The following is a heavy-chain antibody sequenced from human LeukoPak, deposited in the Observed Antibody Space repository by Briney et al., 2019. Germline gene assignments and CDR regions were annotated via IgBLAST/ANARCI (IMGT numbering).Heavy chain of an antibody. J-gene: IGHJ4*02. D-gene: IGHD4-17*01. CDR3: ADLGDYGVG. V-gene: IGHV3-48*03. CDR1: GFTFSSYE. CDR2: ICSRGSYI. Sequence: GGSLRLSCAASGFTFSSYEMNWVRQAPGMGLEWVSYICSRGSYIYYAESVKGRFTISRDNAKNSLYLQINSLKTEDTAVYYCADLGDYGVGWGQGTLVTVSS.